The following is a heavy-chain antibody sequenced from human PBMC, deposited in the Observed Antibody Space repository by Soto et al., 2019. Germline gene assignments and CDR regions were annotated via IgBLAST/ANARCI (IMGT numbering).Heavy chain of an antibody. CDR3: ARSLGIDYGDYTVDY. V-gene: IGHV4-31*03. CDR2: IYYSGST. CDR1: GGSISSGVYY. D-gene: IGHD4-17*01. Sequence: SETMSLTCTVSGGSISSGVYYWSWIRQHPGKGLEWIGYIYYSGSTYYNPSLKSRVTISVDTSKNQFSLKLSSVTAADTAVYYCARSLGIDYGDYTVDYWGQGTLVTVSS. J-gene: IGHJ4*02.